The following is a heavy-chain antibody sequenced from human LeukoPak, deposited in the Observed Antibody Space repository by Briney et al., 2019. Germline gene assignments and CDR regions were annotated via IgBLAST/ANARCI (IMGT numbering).Heavy chain of an antibody. J-gene: IGHJ4*02. CDR3: AREGTTVTHFDY. V-gene: IGHV4-59*01. Sequence: SQTLSLTCTVSGGSISGYYWSWIRQPPGKGLEWIGYIYSSGSTNYNPSLKSRVTISIDTSKNQFSLKLTSVTAADTAVYYCAREGTTVTHFDYWGQGTLVTVSS. D-gene: IGHD4-11*01. CDR1: GGSISGYY. CDR2: IYSSGST.